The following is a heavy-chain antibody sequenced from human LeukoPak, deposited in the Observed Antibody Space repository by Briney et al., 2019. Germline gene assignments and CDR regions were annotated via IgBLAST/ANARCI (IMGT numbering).Heavy chain of an antibody. Sequence: PAETLSLTCAVSGGSISNYYWSWIRQPAGKGLDWIGRIYPSGRTNYNPSLKSRVTMSVDTSENQFSLKLSSVTAADTAVYFCARGGYSSSWSPDYWGQGTLVTVSS. CDR3: ARGGYSSSWSPDY. CDR2: IYPSGRT. D-gene: IGHD6-6*01. CDR1: GGSISNYY. J-gene: IGHJ4*02. V-gene: IGHV4-4*07.